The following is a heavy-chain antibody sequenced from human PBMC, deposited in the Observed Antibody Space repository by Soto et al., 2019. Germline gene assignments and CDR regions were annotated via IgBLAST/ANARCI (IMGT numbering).Heavy chain of an antibody. CDR2: IDWDDDK. D-gene: IGHD4-17*01. Sequence: ESGPTLVNPTQTLTLTCTFSGFSLSTSGMCVSWIRQPPGKALEWLALIDWDDDKYYSTSLKTRLTISKDTSKDQVVLTMTNMDPVDTATYYCARLYGGNPSYYGMDVWGQGTTVTVSS. CDR1: GFSLSTSGMC. J-gene: IGHJ6*02. V-gene: IGHV2-70*01. CDR3: ARLYGGNPSYYGMDV.